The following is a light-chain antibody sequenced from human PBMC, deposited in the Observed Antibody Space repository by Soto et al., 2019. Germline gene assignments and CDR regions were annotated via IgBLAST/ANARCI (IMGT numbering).Light chain of an antibody. J-gene: IGKJ2*01. CDR1: QSVSSGY. Sequence: EIVLTQSPGTLSLSPGERATLSCRASQSVSSGYLAWYQQKPGQAPRLLIYAASYRATGIPDKFSGSGSGTDFSLTISRLEPEDSAVYYCHQYHSPPQTFGQGTKVDI. V-gene: IGKV3-20*01. CDR2: AAS. CDR3: HQYHSPPQT.